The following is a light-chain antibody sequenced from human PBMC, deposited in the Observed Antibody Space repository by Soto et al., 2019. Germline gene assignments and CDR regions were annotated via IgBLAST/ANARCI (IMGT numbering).Light chain of an antibody. CDR1: SSDVGGYNY. CDR2: DVT. V-gene: IGLV2-14*03. J-gene: IGLJ2*01. Sequence: QSALTQPASVSGSPGQSLTISCTGTSSDVGGYNYVSWYQQHPGKAPKLLIYDVTNRPSGVSNRFSASKSGNTASLTISGLQAEDEADYYCSSYTTSSTVVFGGGTKLTVL. CDR3: SSYTTSSTVV.